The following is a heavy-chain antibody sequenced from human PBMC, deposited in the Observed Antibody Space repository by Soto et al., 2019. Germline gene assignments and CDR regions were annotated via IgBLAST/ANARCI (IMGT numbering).Heavy chain of an antibody. Sequence: QVTLKESGPVLVKPTEPLTLTGTVSGFSLSNSRMGVRWIRQPQGKALEWLAHIFSNDEKSYTTSLKSRLTISKDTSKSQVVLTMTNMDPVDTDTYYCARIPGAARSFDCWGQGTLVTVSS. V-gene: IGHV2-26*01. CDR3: ARIPGAARSFDC. J-gene: IGHJ4*02. CDR1: GFSLSNSRMG. CDR2: IFSNDEK. D-gene: IGHD6-6*01.